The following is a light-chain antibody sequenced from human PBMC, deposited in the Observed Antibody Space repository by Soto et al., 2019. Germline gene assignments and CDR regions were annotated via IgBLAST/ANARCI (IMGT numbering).Light chain of an antibody. CDR2: GAY. CDR3: QQYNNSPRT. V-gene: IGKV3D-15*01. J-gene: IGKJ1*01. CDR1: QSVSSN. Sequence: EIVMTQSPATLSVSPGERATLSCGASQSVSSNLAWYQQKPGQAPRLLIYGAYTRETGIPARFSGSGAGTECTLTISSLQSEDVAVDYCQQYNNSPRTFRQGTKVDIK.